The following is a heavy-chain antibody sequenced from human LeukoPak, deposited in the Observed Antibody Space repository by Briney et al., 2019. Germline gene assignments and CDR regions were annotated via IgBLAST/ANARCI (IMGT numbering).Heavy chain of an antibody. CDR1: GFTFSSYG. V-gene: IGHV3-30*02. Sequence: PGGSLRLSCAASGFTFSSYGMHWVRQTPGKGLEWVAFIRYDGSGKYYADSVKGRFIISRDSSKNTLYLQMNSLRPEDTAVYYCAKPAVIAIWNDAFDIWGQGTMVTVSS. D-gene: IGHD2-21*01. J-gene: IGHJ3*02. CDR2: IRYDGSGK. CDR3: AKPAVIAIWNDAFDI.